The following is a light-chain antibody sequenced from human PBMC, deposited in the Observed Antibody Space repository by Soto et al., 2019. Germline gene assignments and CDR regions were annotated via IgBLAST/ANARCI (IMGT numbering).Light chain of an antibody. V-gene: IGKV1-17*01. CDR1: QGIRND. CDR2: AAS. CDR3: LTHNSYPPH. Sequence: DIQMTQSPSSLSASVGDRVTITCRASQGIRNDLGWYQQKPGKAPKRLIYAASSLQSGVPSRFKGRGFGTKLHPQISRPPPEGFATFFCLTHNSYPPHFGGGTKVENK. J-gene: IGKJ4*01.